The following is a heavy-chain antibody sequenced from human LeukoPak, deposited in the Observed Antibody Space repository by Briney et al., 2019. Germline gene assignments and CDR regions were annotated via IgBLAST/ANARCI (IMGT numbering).Heavy chain of an antibody. CDR2: ISSSSGTI. D-gene: IGHD2-8*01. Sequence: PGGPPRLSCAASGFTFSQYSMTWVRQAPGKGLEWVSYISSSSGTIYYADSVKGRFTISRDNAKNSLSLQMNSLRDEDTAVYYCARPSGAYANFDHWGQGILVTVSS. J-gene: IGHJ4*02. CDR1: GFTFSQYS. CDR3: ARPSGAYANFDH. V-gene: IGHV3-48*02.